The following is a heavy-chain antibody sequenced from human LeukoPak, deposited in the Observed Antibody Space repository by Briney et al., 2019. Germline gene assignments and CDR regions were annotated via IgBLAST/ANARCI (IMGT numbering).Heavy chain of an antibody. Sequence: PSETLSLTCAVYGGSFSGYYWSWIRQPPGKGLEWIGEINHSGSTNYNPSLKSRVTISVGTSKNQFSLKLSSVTAADTAVYYCARRRGINYDSSGYSRFDYWGQGTLVTVSS. J-gene: IGHJ4*02. D-gene: IGHD3-22*01. CDR2: INHSGST. V-gene: IGHV4-34*01. CDR1: GGSFSGYY. CDR3: ARRRGINYDSSGYSRFDY.